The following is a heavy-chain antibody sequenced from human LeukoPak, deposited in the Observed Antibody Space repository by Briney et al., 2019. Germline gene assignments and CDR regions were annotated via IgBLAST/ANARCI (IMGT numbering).Heavy chain of an antibody. V-gene: IGHV1-18*01. CDR3: ARVHDSSGYYSDYYYYYYMDA. CDR1: GYTFSSYG. CDR2: ISAYNGNT. D-gene: IGHD3-22*01. Sequence: GASVKVSCKASGYTFSSYGISWVRQAPGQGVEWMGWISAYNGNTNYAQKLQGRVTMTTDTSTSTAYMELRSLRSDDTAVYYCARVHDSSGYYSDYYYYYYMDAWGKGTTVTISS. J-gene: IGHJ6*03.